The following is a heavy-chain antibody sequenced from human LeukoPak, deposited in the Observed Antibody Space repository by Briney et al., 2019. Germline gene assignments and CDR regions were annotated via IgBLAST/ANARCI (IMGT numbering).Heavy chain of an antibody. CDR3: ARDLGVVGATGNWFDP. D-gene: IGHD1-26*01. Sequence: GASVKVSCKASGYTFTGYYMHWVRQAPGQGLEWMGWINPNSGGTYYAQKFQGRVTMTRDTSISTAYMELSRLRSDDTAVYYCARDLGVVGATGNWFDPWGQGTLVTVSS. CDR2: INPNSGGT. CDR1: GYTFTGYY. V-gene: IGHV1-2*02. J-gene: IGHJ5*02.